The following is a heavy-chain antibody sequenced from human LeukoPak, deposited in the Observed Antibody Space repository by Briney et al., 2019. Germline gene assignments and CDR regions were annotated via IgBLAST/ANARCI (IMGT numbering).Heavy chain of an antibody. CDR2: IYYSGSTST. CDR1: GGSISSYY. D-gene: IGHD6-13*01. V-gene: IGHV4-59*08. J-gene: IGHJ4*02. CDR3: ARGLSNYSNDRLDY. Sequence: PSETLSLTCTVSGGSISSYYWSWIRQPPGKGLEWIGYIYYSGSTSTNYNPSLKSRVTISVDTSKNQFSLKLSSVTAADTAVYYCARGLSNYSNDRLDYWGQGTLVTVSS.